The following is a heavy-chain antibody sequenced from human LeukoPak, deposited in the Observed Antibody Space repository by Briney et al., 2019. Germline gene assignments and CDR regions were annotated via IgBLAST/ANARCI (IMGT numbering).Heavy chain of an antibody. Sequence: PGGSLRLSCAASGFTFSTYDMTWVRQAPGKGLEWVSSIIGSGAKTHYADSVKGRFTISRDNSKNTLFLQMNSLRAEDTAVYCCARQFIAGGWGQGTLVTVTS. CDR2: IIGSGAKT. J-gene: IGHJ4*02. CDR3: ARQFIAGG. V-gene: IGHV3-23*01. D-gene: IGHD2-15*01. CDR1: GFTFSTYD.